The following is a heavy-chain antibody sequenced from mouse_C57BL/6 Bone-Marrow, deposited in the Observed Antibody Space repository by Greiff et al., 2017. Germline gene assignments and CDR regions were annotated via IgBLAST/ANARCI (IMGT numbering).Heavy chain of an antibody. V-gene: IGHV5-6*01. CDR2: ISSGGSYT. D-gene: IGHD2-3*01. CDR1: GFTFSSYG. CDR3: ARMMVAWFAY. Sequence: EVMLVESGGDLVKPGGSLKLSCAASGFTFSSYGMSWVRQTPDKRLEWVATISSGGSYTYYPDSMKGRFTISRDNAKNTLYLQMSSLKSEDTAMDYCARMMVAWFAYWGQGTLVTVSA. J-gene: IGHJ3*01.